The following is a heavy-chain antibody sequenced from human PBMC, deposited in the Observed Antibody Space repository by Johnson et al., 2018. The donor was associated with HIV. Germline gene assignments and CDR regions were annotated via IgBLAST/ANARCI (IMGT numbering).Heavy chain of an antibody. CDR2: ISSSGNTI. D-gene: IGHD5-12*01. Sequence: VQLVESGGGLVQPGGSLRLSCAASGFTFSSYWMSWVRQAPGKGLEWVSYISSSGNTIYYADSVKGRFTISRDNAKNSLYLQMNSLRVEDTAVYYCARDESGYDEGFDAFDIWGQGTMVTVSS. CDR3: ARDESGYDEGFDAFDI. J-gene: IGHJ3*02. CDR1: GFTFSSYW. V-gene: IGHV3-48*04.